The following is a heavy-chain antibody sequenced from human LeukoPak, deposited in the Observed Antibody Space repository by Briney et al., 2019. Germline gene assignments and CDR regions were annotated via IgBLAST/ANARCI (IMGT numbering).Heavy chain of an antibody. D-gene: IGHD4-17*01. CDR3: AGMTTVTTNWFDP. Sequence: SETLSLTCTVSGGSISSSSYYWGWIRQPPGKGLEWIGSIYYSGSTYYNPSLKSRVTISVDTSKNQFSLKLSSVTAADTAVYYCAGMTTVTTNWFDPWGQGTLVTVSS. V-gene: IGHV4-39*07. J-gene: IGHJ5*02. CDR2: IYYSGST. CDR1: GGSISSSSYY.